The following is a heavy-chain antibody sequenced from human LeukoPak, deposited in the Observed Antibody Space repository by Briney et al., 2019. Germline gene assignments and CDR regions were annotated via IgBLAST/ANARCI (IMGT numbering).Heavy chain of an antibody. V-gene: IGHV4-34*01. J-gene: IGHJ3*02. D-gene: IGHD3-22*01. Sequence: SETLSLTCAVYGGSFSGYYWSWIRQPPGKGLEWIGEINHSGSTNYNPSLKSRVTISVDTSKNQFSLKLSSVTAADTAVYYCASAMIGVPDDAFDIWGQGTMVTVSS. CDR2: INHSGST. CDR3: ASAMIGVPDDAFDI. CDR1: GGSFSGYY.